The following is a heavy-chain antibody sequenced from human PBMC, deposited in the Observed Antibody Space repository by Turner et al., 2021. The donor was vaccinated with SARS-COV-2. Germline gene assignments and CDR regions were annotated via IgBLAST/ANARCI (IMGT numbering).Heavy chain of an antibody. J-gene: IGHJ6*02. CDR3: ATEYVNIVATHRYYSYAMDV. D-gene: IGHD5-12*01. Sequence: QLQLQESGPGLVKPSETLSLTCTVSGGSISSSVYYWGWIRQPPGKGLEWIGSIYYSGSTYYNPSLKSRVTISVDTSKNQFSLKLSSVTAADTAVYYCATEYVNIVATHRYYSYAMDVWGQGTTVTVSS. CDR1: GGSISSSVYY. V-gene: IGHV4-39*01. CDR2: IYYSGST.